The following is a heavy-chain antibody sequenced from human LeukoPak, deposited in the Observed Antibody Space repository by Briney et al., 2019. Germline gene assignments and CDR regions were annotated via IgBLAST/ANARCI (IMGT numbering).Heavy chain of an antibody. CDR2: MNPNSGNT. J-gene: IGHJ6*03. CDR3: ARSRLSRDILTGYSYMDV. D-gene: IGHD3-9*01. CDR1: GYTFTSYG. Sequence: ASVKVSCKASGYTFTSYGISWVRQATGQGLEWMGWMNPNSGNTGYAQKFQGRVTMTTDTSTSTAYMELRSLRSDDTAVYYCARSRLSRDILTGYSYMDVWGKGTTVTVSS. V-gene: IGHV1-18*01.